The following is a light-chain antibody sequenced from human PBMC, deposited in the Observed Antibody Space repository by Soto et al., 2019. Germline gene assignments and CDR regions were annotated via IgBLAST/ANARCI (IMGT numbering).Light chain of an antibody. Sequence: EIVLTQSPGTLSLSPGDRVTLSCRASQSVSSNYLAWYQQKPGQAPRLLIYATSARATGIPDRFSGSGSGTDFTRTISRLEPEHFAMYYCQHYCAYTSPRYSFGKWTTLEI. J-gene: IGKJ2*03. CDR2: ATS. CDR3: QHYCAYTSPRYS. V-gene: IGKV3-20*01. CDR1: QSVSSNY.